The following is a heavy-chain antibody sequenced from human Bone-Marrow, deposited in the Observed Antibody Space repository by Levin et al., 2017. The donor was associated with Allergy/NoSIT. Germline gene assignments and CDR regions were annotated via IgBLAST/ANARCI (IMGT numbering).Heavy chain of an antibody. Sequence: GGSLRLSCVASGFTFSNYALQWVRQAPGKGLEWVAGISYDGRSTYYADFMKGRFTTSRDNSKNTGYLQMNTLRAEDTAIYYCARRECLCPGCGFDPWGQGTRVTVSS. CDR3: ARRECLCPGCGFDP. J-gene: IGHJ5*02. CDR2: ISYDGRST. D-gene: IGHD4/OR15-4a*01. CDR1: GFTFSNYA. V-gene: IGHV3-30-3*01.